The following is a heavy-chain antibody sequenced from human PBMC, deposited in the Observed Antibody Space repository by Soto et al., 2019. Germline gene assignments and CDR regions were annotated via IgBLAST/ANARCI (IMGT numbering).Heavy chain of an antibody. Sequence: LRLSCAASGFTFNTAWMSWVRQAPGKGLEWLGRIKSKADGGTTDFAAPVRGRFTISRDDSKNTLYLQMNSLKIEDTAVYYCTTGLAAAGTNYWGQGTLVTVSS. D-gene: IGHD6-13*01. V-gene: IGHV3-15*01. CDR3: TTGLAAAGTNY. CDR1: GFTFNTAW. CDR2: IKSKADGGTT. J-gene: IGHJ4*02.